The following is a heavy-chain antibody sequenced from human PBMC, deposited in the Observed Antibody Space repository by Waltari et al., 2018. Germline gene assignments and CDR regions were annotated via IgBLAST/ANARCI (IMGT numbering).Heavy chain of an antibody. CDR1: GGSFSGYY. V-gene: IGHV4-34*01. Sequence: QVQLQQWGAGLLKPSETLSLTCAVYGGSFSGYYWSWIRQPPGKGLEWIGEINHSGSTNYNPSLKSRVTISVDTSKNQFSLKLSSVTAADTAVYYCASRPYGYFDYWGQGTLVTVSS. CDR2: INHSGST. CDR3: ASRPYGYFDY. D-gene: IGHD3-10*01. J-gene: IGHJ4*02.